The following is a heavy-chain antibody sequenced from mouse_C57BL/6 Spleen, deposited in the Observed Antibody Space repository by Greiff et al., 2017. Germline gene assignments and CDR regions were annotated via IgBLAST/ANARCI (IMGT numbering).Heavy chain of an antibody. CDR1: GYSFTGYY. CDR3: VGTVTRGGYFDY. V-gene: IGHV1-42*01. Sequence: VQLKQSGPELVKPGASVKISCKASGYSFTGYYMNWVKQSPEKSLEWIGEINPSTGGTTYNQKFKAKATLTVDKSSSTAYMQLKSLTSEYSAVYYCVGTVTRGGYFDYWGQGTTLTVSS. J-gene: IGHJ2*01. CDR2: INPSTGGT. D-gene: IGHD2-2*01.